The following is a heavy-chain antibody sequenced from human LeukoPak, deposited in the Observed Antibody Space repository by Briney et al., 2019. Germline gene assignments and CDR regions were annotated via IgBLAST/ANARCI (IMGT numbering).Heavy chain of an antibody. CDR3: AKRSDYCSGGSCSYYFDY. J-gene: IGHJ4*02. D-gene: IGHD2-15*01. CDR1: GFTFSNYA. V-gene: IGHV3-23*01. Sequence: GGSLRLSCAASGFTFSNYAMRWVRQAPGKGLEWVSGISGSGDSTYYADSVKGRFTISRDNSKNTLYLQMNSLRAEATAVYYCAKRSDYCSGGSCSYYFDYWGQGTLVTVSS. CDR2: ISGSGDST.